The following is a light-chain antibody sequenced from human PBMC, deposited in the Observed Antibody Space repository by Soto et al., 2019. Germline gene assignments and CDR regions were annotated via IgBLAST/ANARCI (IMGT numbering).Light chain of an antibody. CDR3: QQRSNSVLT. CDR1: QSVSSY. V-gene: IGKV3-11*01. Sequence: KVMTQSPSTLSVSPGERATLSCRASQSVSSYLAWYQQKPGQAPRLLIYDASNRATGIPARFSGSGSGTDFTLTISSLEPEDFAVYYCQQRSNSVLTFGGGTKVDIK. CDR2: DAS. J-gene: IGKJ4*01.